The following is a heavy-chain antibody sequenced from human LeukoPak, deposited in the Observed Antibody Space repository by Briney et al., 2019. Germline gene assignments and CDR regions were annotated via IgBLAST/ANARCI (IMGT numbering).Heavy chain of an antibody. CDR3: ARDLGARTGNSGSYYYYYGMDV. J-gene: IGHJ6*02. CDR2: IYSGGST. V-gene: IGHV3-66*01. CDR1: GFTVSSNY. D-gene: IGHD1-26*01. Sequence: QAGGSLRLSCAASGFTVSSNYMSWVRQAPGKGLEWVSVIYSGGSTYYADSVKGRFTISRDNSKNTLYLQMNSLRAEDTAVYYCARDLGARTGNSGSYYYYYGMDVWGQGTTVTVSS.